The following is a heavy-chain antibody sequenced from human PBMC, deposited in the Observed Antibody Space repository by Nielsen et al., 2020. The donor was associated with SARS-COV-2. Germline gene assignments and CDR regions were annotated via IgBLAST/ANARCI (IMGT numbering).Heavy chain of an antibody. V-gene: IGHV4-39*01. CDR1: GGSISSSSYY. CDR3: ARHLSGYDPADY. D-gene: IGHD5-12*01. CDR2: IHYGGST. Sequence: TQTLSLSCTASGGSISSSSYYWGWIRQPPGKGLEWIGNIHYGGSTHYNPSLKGRVTISVDTSKNQFSLKLSSVTATDTAIYYCARHLSGYDPADYWGQGTLVTVSS. J-gene: IGHJ4*02.